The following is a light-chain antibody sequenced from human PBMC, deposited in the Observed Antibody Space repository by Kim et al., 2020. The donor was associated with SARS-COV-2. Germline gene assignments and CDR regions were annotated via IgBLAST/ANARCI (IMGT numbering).Light chain of an antibody. J-gene: IGLJ1*01. CDR2: DVT. CDR3: CSYTSSASDV. CDR1: SSDIDHHNF. V-gene: IGLV2-23*02. Sequence: QSALTQPASVSASPGQSITITCSGHSSDIDHHNFVSWYQQLPGKVPKLLIYDVTKRPPGVSIRFSGSKSGNTASLTISGLQAEDEAEYYCCSYTSSASDVFGTGTKVTVL.